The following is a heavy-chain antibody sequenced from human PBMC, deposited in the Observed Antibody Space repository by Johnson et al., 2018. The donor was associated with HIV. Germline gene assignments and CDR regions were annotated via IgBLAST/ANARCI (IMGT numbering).Heavy chain of an antibody. V-gene: IGHV3-9*01. Sequence: VQLVESGGGVVRPGGSLRLSCAASGFTFDDYGMHWVRQAPGKGLEWVSGVSWNSVRIGYADSVKGRFTISRDNAKNSLFLQMNSLRAEDTALYYCAREGPSERAGFDIWGQGTMVTVSS. D-gene: IGHD6-6*01. CDR1: GFTFDDYG. J-gene: IGHJ3*02. CDR3: AREGPSERAGFDI. CDR2: VSWNSVRI.